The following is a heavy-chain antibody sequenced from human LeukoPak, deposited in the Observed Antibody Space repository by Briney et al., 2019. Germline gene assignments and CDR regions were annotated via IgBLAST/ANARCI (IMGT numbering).Heavy chain of an antibody. Sequence: PSETLSLTCTVSGGSISSSSCYWGWIRQPPGKGLEWIGSIYYSGSTYYNPSLKSRVTISVDTSKNQFSLKLSSVTAADTAVYYCARDQDDYVWGSYRTYDYWGQGTLVTVSS. D-gene: IGHD3-16*02. CDR1: GGSISSSSCY. CDR3: ARDQDDYVWGSYRTYDY. CDR2: IYYSGST. V-gene: IGHV4-39*07. J-gene: IGHJ4*02.